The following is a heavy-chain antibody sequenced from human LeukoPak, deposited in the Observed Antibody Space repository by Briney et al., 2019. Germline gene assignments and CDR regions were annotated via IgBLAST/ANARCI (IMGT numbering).Heavy chain of an antibody. CDR2: IKQDGSEK. Sequence: PGGSLRLSWAASGFTFSNYWMTWVRQAPGKGLEWVANIKQDGSEKYYVDSVKGRFTISRDNAKNSLYLQMNSLRAEDTAVYYCARGWRASSYWGQGTLVAVSS. D-gene: IGHD6-13*01. J-gene: IGHJ4*02. CDR1: GFTFSNYW. CDR3: ARGWRASSY. V-gene: IGHV3-7*01.